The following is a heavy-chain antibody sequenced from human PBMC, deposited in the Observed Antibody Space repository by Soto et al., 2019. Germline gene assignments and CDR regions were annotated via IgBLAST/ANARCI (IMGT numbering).Heavy chain of an antibody. Sequence: GGSLRLSCAASGFTFDDYAMHWVRQAPGKGLEWVSGISWNSGSIGYADSVKGRFTISRDNAKNSLYLQMNSLRAEDTALYYCAKSPYYDILTGCFDPWRQGTLATVSS. CDR2: ISWNSGSI. CDR3: AKSPYYDILTGCFDP. J-gene: IGHJ5*02. V-gene: IGHV3-9*01. D-gene: IGHD3-9*01. CDR1: GFTFDDYA.